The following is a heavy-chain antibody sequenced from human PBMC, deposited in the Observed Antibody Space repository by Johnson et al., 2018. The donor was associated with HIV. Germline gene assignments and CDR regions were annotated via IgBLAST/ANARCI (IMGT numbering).Heavy chain of an antibody. J-gene: IGHJ3*02. CDR1: GFTFDDYA. CDR2: ISWTSGSI. V-gene: IGHV3-9*01. CDR3: AKDILVGAMGGAFDS. D-gene: IGHD1-26*01. Sequence: VQLVESGGGLVKPGGSLRLSCAGSGFTFDDYAMHWVRQAPGKGLEGVSGISWTSGSIGSADSVKGRFTNSRDNAKNSLYLQMNSLRAEDTALYYCAKDILVGAMGGAFDSWGQGTMVTVSS.